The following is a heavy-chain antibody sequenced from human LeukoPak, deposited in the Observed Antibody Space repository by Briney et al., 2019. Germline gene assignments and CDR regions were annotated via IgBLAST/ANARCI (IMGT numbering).Heavy chain of an antibody. J-gene: IGHJ5*02. CDR2: IFHSGDT. CDR3: ARRDGSSWYNWFDP. CDR1: GFSISRGYF. V-gene: IGHV4-38-2*01. D-gene: IGHD6-13*01. Sequence: SETLSLTXAVSGFSISRGYFWAWIRQPPGTGLEWIGSIFHSGDTYYNPSLKSRVALSVDTSKNQFSLRLTSVTAADTALYYCARRDGSSWYNWFDPWGQGILVTVSS.